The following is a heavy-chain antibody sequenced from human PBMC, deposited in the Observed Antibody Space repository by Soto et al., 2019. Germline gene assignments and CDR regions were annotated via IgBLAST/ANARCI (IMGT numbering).Heavy chain of an antibody. Sequence: QVQLVQSGAEVKKPGASVKVSCKAFGYTFTNYYMHWLRQAPGQGLEWMGIINPNAGSTSYAQKFQDRGTMTRDTSTSTVYMELSSLRSEDTATYYCARAPLAYSSAWYHYWGQGTLVTVSS. D-gene: IGHD6-19*01. CDR1: GYTFTNYY. CDR2: INPNAGST. CDR3: ARAPLAYSSAWYHY. V-gene: IGHV1-46*01. J-gene: IGHJ4*02.